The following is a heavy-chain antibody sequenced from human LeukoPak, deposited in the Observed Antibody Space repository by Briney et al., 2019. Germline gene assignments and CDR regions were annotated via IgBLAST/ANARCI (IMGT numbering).Heavy chain of an antibody. CDR1: GFTSSSYG. D-gene: IGHD6-13*01. CDR2: ISYDGSNK. CDR3: AKAGSSSWYQY. V-gene: IGHV3-30*18. J-gene: IGHJ4*02. Sequence: GGSLRLSCAASGFTSSSYGMHWVRQAPGKGLEWVAVISYDGSNKYYADSVKGRFTISRDNSKNTLYLQMNSLRAEDTAVYYCAKAGSSSWYQYWGQGTLVTVSS.